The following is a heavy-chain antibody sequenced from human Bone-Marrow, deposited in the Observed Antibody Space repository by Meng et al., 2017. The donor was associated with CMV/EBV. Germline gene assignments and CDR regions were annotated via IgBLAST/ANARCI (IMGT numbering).Heavy chain of an antibody. CDR3: AAGDNSSGAVRWSAFDI. Sequence: GESLKISCAASGFTFSSYAMSWVRQAPGKGLEWVSAISGSGGSTYYADSVKGRFTISRDNSKNTLYLQMNSLRAEDTAVYYCAAGDNSSGAVRWSAFDIWGQGTMVTVSS. CDR2: ISGSGGST. CDR1: GFTFSSYA. V-gene: IGHV3-23*01. D-gene: IGHD6-19*01. J-gene: IGHJ3*02.